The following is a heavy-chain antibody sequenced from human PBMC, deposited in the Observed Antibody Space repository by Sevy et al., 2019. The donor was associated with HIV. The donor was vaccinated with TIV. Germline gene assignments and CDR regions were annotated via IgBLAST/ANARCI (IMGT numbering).Heavy chain of an antibody. J-gene: IGHJ5*02. D-gene: IGHD2-8*01. CDR3: TGNGGAFDNGFDP. Sequence: GGSLRLSCTASGFTFSSYDMNWVRQAPGKGLEWVSKISSSGSYIYYADSVKGRFTSSRDNARNSLNLQMNSLRAEDTAVYYCTGNGGAFDNGFDPWGQGTLVTVSS. CDR2: ISSSGSYI. V-gene: IGHV3-48*03. CDR1: GFTFSSYD.